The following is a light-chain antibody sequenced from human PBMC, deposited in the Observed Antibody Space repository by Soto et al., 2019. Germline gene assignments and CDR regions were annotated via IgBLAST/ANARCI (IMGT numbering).Light chain of an antibody. CDR1: QCIGND. J-gene: IGKJ1*01. CDR2: AAS. CDR3: LQDFTYPWT. Sequence: AIQMTQSPSSLSASVGDRVTVTCRASQCIGNDLSWYQQKPGKAPKLLIYAASSLQSGVPSTFSGSGSGTDFTLTISYLQPEDFATYYCLQDFTYPWTFGQGTKVEIK. V-gene: IGKV1-6*01.